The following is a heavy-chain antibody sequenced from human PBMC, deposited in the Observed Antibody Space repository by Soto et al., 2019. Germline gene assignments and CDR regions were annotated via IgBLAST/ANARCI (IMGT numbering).Heavy chain of an antibody. CDR1: GGSISSGGYY. CDR2: IYYSGST. J-gene: IGHJ5*02. Sequence: QVQLQESGPGLVKPSQTLSLTCTVSGGSISSGGYYWSWIRQHPGKGLEWIGYIYYSGSTYYNPSLKSRVTISVDTSKNQFSLKLSSVTAADTAVYYCARVINDYVWGSYRYAPSKWFDPWGQGTLVTVSS. V-gene: IGHV4-31*03. CDR3: ARVINDYVWGSYRYAPSKWFDP. D-gene: IGHD3-16*02.